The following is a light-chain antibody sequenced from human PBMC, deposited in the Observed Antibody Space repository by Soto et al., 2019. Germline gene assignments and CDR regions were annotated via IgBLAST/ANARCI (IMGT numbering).Light chain of an antibody. CDR2: KNN. CDR1: SSSIGTNY. Sequence: QSVLTQPPSASGTPGQRVTISCSGSSSSIGTNYVYWYQQLPGTAPKLLIYKNNQRPSGVPDRFSGSKSGTSASLAISGLRSEDEADYHCASWDGSLSGYVFGTGTKVTVL. CDR3: ASWDGSLSGYV. V-gene: IGLV1-47*01. J-gene: IGLJ1*01.